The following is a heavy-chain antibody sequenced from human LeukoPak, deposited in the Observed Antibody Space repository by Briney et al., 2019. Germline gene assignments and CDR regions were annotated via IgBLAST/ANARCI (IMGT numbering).Heavy chain of an antibody. V-gene: IGHV5-51*01. J-gene: IGHJ1*01. CDR3: ARWALWRGYPKLDH. CDR1: GYSFTSYW. Sequence: GESLKISCKGSGYSFTSYWIGWGRQMPGKGLELMGIIYPGDSDTRYSPSFQGQVTISADKSISTAYLQWSSLKASDTAMYYCARWALWRGYPKLDHGGQGPLLTVST. CDR2: IYPGDSDT. D-gene: IGHD3-3*01.